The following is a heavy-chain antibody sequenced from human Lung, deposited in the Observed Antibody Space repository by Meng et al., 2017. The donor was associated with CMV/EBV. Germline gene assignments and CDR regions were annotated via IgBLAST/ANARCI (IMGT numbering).Heavy chain of an antibody. Sequence: CAASGFTFTNSWMNWVRQAPGKGLGWVGRINTIAKGGTTHYIAPVRGRFTISRDDSQNTVYLQMNSLETEDTAMYYCSSGNGKSDCDYWGQGTLVTVSS. CDR2: INTIAKGGTT. V-gene: IGHV3-15*07. J-gene: IGHJ4*02. CDR3: SSGNGKSDCDY. CDR1: GFTFTNSW.